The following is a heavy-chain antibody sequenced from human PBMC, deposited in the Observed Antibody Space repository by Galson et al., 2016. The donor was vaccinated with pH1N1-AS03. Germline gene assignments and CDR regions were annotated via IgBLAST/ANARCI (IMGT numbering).Heavy chain of an antibody. CDR3: ARQTMVHYFDY. D-gene: IGHD3-10*01. J-gene: IGHJ4*02. Sequence: SVKVSCKASGYVFGSYRISWVRQASGQGLEWIGWISVYNGNTNHAQNLQGRVTMSTDTSTTTAYMELRSLTSDDTAVYYCARQTMVHYFDYWGQGTLVTVSS. V-gene: IGHV1-18*01. CDR1: GYVFGSYR. CDR2: ISVYNGNT.